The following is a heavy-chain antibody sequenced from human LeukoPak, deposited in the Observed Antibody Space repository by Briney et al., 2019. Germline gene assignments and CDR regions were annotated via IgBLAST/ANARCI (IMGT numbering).Heavy chain of an antibody. CDR3: ARDLLGWELHYFDY. Sequence: GGSLRLSCAASGFTFSTYNMNWVRQAPGKGLEWVSSISGSSSYIYYADSVKGRFSISRDDAKNSLYLQMNSLRAEDTAVYYCARDLLGWELHYFDYWGQGTLVTVSS. V-gene: IGHV3-21*01. CDR1: GFTFSTYN. D-gene: IGHD1-26*01. J-gene: IGHJ4*02. CDR2: ISGSSSYI.